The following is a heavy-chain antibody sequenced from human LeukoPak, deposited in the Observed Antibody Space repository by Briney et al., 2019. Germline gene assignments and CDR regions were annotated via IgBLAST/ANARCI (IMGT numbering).Heavy chain of an antibody. CDR1: GYTFTGYY. CDR3: ARSSAPYYFDY. Sequence: ASVKVSCKASGYTFTGYYMHWVRQAPGRGLEWMGWINPNSGGTNYAQKFQGRVTMTRDTSITTAYMELSRLRSDDTAVYYCARSSAPYYFDYWGQGTLVTVSS. CDR2: INPNSGGT. V-gene: IGHV1-2*02. J-gene: IGHJ4*02.